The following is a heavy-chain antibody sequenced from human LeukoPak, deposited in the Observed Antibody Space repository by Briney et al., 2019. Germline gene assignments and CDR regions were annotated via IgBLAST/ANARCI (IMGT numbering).Heavy chain of an antibody. D-gene: IGHD3-10*01. Sequence: QTLSLTCAISGDSVSSNSAAWNWIRQSPSRGLEWLGRTYYRSKWYNDYAVSVKSRITIHPDTSKNQFSLQLNSVTPEDTAVYYCARDNYGSGRDETSRYYYGMDVWGQGTTVAVSS. CDR1: GDSVSSNSAA. V-gene: IGHV6-1*01. CDR2: TYYRSKWYN. CDR3: ARDNYGSGRDETSRYYYGMDV. J-gene: IGHJ6*02.